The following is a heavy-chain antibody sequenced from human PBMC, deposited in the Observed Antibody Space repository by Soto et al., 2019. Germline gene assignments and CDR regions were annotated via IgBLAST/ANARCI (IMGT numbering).Heavy chain of an antibody. CDR3: ARELITFGGGPYGMDV. CDR1: GGSISSYY. CDR2: IYYSGST. J-gene: IGHJ6*02. D-gene: IGHD3-16*01. V-gene: IGHV4-59*01. Sequence: SETLSLTCTVSGGSISSYYWSWIRQPPGKGLEWIGYIYYSGSTNYNPSLKSRVTISVDTSKNQFSLKLSSVTAADTAVYYCARELITFGGGPYGMDVWGQGTTVTVS.